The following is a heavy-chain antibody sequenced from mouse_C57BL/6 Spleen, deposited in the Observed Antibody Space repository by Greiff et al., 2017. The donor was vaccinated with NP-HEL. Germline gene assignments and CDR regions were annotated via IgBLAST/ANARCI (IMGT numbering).Heavy chain of an antibody. J-gene: IGHJ1*03. CDR3: ARELTAYWYFDV. Sequence: VKLMESGPGLVQPSQSLSITCTVSGFSLTSYGVHWVRQSPGKGLEWLGVIWSGGSTDYNAAFISRLSISKDNSKSQVFFKMNSLQADYTAIYYGARELTAYWYFDVWGTGTTVTVSS. CDR2: IWSGGST. D-gene: IGHD4-1*01. CDR1: GFSLTSYG. V-gene: IGHV2-2*01.